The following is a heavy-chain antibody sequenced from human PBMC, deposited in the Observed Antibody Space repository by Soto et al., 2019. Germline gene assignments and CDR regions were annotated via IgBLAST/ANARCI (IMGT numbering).Heavy chain of an antibody. CDR3: ARGRELRYFAWLSRTHTWFDP. CDR1: GYTFTSYD. J-gene: IGHJ5*02. CDR2: MNPNSGNT. D-gene: IGHD3-9*01. Sequence: QVQLVQSGAEVKKPGASVKVSCKASGYTFTSYDINWVRQATGQGREWMGWMNPNSGNTGYAQKFQGRVTMTRNTSISTAYMELSSLRSEDTAVYYCARGRELRYFAWLSRTHTWFDPWGQGTLVTVSS. V-gene: IGHV1-8*01.